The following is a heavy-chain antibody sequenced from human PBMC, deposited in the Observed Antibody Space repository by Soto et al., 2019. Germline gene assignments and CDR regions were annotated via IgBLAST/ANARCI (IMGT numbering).Heavy chain of an antibody. CDR3: ARVERGTATTVVDAFDI. CDR2: MSHSGGT. CDR1: GGFVTSGSYY. Sequence: QVQLQQWGAGLLKPSETLSLTCAVYGGFVTSGSYYWSWIRQPPGKVLEWIGKMSHSGGTHFNPSLKSRVTISVDTSKNQFTLKMSSVTAADTALYYCARVERGTATTVVDAFDIWGPGTMVTVSS. D-gene: IGHD1-1*01. J-gene: IGHJ3*02. V-gene: IGHV4-34*01.